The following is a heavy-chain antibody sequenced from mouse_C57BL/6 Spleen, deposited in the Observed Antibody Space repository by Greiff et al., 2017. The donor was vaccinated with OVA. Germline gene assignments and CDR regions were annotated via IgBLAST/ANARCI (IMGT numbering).Heavy chain of an antibody. CDR2: ISDGGSYT. CDR1: GFTFSSYA. CDR3: ARGRAAQAYYFDY. D-gene: IGHD3-2*02. V-gene: IGHV5-4*03. Sequence: EVKLVESGGGLVKPGGSLKLSCAASGFTFSSYAMSWVRQTPEKRLEWVATISDGGSYTYYPDNVKGRFTISRDNAKNNLYLQMSHLKSEDTAMYYCARGRAAQAYYFDYWGQGTTLTVSS. J-gene: IGHJ2*01.